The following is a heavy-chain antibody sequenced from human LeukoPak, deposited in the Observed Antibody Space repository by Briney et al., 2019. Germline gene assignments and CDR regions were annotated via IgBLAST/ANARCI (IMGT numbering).Heavy chain of an antibody. CDR3: AKDSGSGSYFGVIYYFDY. D-gene: IGHD1-26*01. CDR1: GFIFSDYA. CDR2: ISGSGGST. V-gene: IGHV3-23*01. Sequence: GGSLRLSCAASGFIFSDYAMHWVRQAPGKGLEWVSAISGSGGSTYYADSVKGRFTISRDNSKNTLYLQMNSLRAEDTAVYYCAKDSGSGSYFGVIYYFDYWGQGTLVTVSS. J-gene: IGHJ4*02.